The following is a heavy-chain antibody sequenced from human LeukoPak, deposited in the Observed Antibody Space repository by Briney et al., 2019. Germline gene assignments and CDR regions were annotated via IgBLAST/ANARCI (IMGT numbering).Heavy chain of an antibody. CDR3: AKDTARSLRDY. J-gene: IGHJ4*02. CDR1: GFTFSDYY. D-gene: IGHD6-6*01. Sequence: GGSLRLSCAASGFTFSDYYMSWIRQAPGKGLEWVSFIAASGVGGATIYYADSVKGRFTISRDNTRNSVYLQMNSLRAEDTAVYYCAKDTARSLRDYWGQGTLVTVSS. V-gene: IGHV3-11*01. CDR2: IAASGVGGATI.